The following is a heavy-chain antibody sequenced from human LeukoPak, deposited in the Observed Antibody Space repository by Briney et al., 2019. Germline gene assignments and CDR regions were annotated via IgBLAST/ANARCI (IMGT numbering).Heavy chain of an antibody. Sequence: GASVNVSCKASGYTFTSYDINWVRQPTAQGLEWMGLMNPNSGNTGYAQKFQGRVTMTRNTSISTAYMELSSLRSEDTAVYYCARGRVAGTGWFDPWGQGTLVTVSS. CDR3: ARGRVAGTGWFDP. J-gene: IGHJ5*02. D-gene: IGHD6-19*01. CDR2: MNPNSGNT. CDR1: GYTFTSYD. V-gene: IGHV1-8*01.